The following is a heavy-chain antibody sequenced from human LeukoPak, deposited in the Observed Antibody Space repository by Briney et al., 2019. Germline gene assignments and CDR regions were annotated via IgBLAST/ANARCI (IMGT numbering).Heavy chain of an antibody. CDR1: GFTFSSYA. V-gene: IGHV3-30*04. Sequence: GRSLRLSCAASGFTFSSYAMHWVRQAPGKGLEWVAVISYDGSNKYYADSVKGRFTISRDNSKNTLYLQMNSLRAEDTAVYYCARVGTPMVTIVAPYYMDVWGKGTTVTVSS. CDR2: ISYDGSNK. J-gene: IGHJ6*03. CDR3: ARVGTPMVTIVAPYYMDV. D-gene: IGHD5-18*01.